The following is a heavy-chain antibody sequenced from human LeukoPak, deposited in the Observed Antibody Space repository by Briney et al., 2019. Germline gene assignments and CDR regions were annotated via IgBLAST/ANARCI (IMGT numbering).Heavy chain of an antibody. CDR3: ARSPTRGEQRLQGYAFDI. J-gene: IGHJ3*02. V-gene: IGHV1-69*06. CDR1: GYTFTSYY. D-gene: IGHD6-25*01. Sequence: SVKVSCKASGYTFTSYYMHWVRQAPGQGLEWMGGIIPIFGTANYAQKFQGRVTITADKSTSTAYMELSSLRSEDTAVYYCARSPTRGEQRLQGYAFDIWGQGTMVTVSS. CDR2: IIPIFGTA.